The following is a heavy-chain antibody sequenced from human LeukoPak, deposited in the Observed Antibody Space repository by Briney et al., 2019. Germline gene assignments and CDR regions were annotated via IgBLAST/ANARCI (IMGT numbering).Heavy chain of an antibody. D-gene: IGHD2-8*01. Sequence: SVKVSCKASGGTFSSYAISWVRQAPGQGLEWMGRIIPILGIANYAQKFQGRVTITADKSTSTAYMELSSLRSEDTAVYYCARGFSGIVLMVYAPNSYYGMDVWGQGTTVTVSS. CDR2: IIPILGIA. J-gene: IGHJ6*02. V-gene: IGHV1-69*04. CDR3: ARGFSGIVLMVYAPNSYYGMDV. CDR1: GGTFSSYA.